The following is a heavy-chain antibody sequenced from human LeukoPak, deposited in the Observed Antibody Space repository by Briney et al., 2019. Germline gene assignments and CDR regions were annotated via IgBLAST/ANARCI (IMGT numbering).Heavy chain of an antibody. CDR1: GFTFSSYS. CDR2: ISSSSSYI. CDR3: ASGLRFLEWLLSSAFDI. D-gene: IGHD3-3*01. J-gene: IGHJ3*02. V-gene: IGHV3-21*01. Sequence: PGGSLRLSCAASGFTFSSYSMNWVRQAPGKGLEWVSSISSSSSYIYYADSVKGRFTISRDNAKNSLYLQMNSLRAEDTAVYYCASGLRFLEWLLSSAFDIWGQGTMVTVSS.